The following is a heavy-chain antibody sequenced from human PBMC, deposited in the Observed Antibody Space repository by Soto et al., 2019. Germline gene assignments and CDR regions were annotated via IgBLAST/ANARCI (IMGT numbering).Heavy chain of an antibody. CDR2: INQDGSAR. V-gene: IGHV3-7*03. CDR1: GVTFSSFW. D-gene: IGHD5-18*01. J-gene: IGHJ4*02. Sequence: EVQLVESGGGLVQPGGSLRLSCAASGVTFSSFWLSCVRQSPGNGPEWVANINQDGSARNYLDYVKGRFTISRDNAKNSLYLQMNSLRAEDTAVYYCARDWNGYSYAYGYWGRGTLVTVSS. CDR3: ARDWNGYSYAYGY.